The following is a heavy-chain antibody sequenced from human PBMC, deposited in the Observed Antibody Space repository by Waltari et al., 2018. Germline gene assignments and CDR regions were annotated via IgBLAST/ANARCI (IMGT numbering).Heavy chain of an antibody. CDR3: ARARQVIASDFDY. V-gene: IGHV4-39*07. J-gene: IGHJ4*02. CDR2: IYYSGST. CDR1: SISSSSYY. Sequence: SISSSSYYWGWIRQPPGKGLEWIGSIYYSGSTYYNPSLKSRVTISVDTSKNQFSLKLSSVTAADTAVYYCARARQVIASDFDYWGQGTLVTVSS. D-gene: IGHD2-21*01.